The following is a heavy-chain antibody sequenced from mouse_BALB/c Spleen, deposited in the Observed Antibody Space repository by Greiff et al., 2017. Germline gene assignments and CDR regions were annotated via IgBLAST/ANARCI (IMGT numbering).Heavy chain of an antibody. J-gene: IGHJ2*01. D-gene: IGHD1-1*01. CDR2: INPSSGYT. V-gene: IGHV1-4*02. Sequence: QVQLKESAAELARPGASVKMSCKASGYTFTSYTMHWVKQRPGQGLEWIGYINPSSGYTEYNQKFKDKTTLTADKSSSTAYMQLSSLTSEDSAVYYCARGGYGSTLFDYWGQGTTLTVSS. CDR1: GYTFTSYT. CDR3: ARGGYGSTLFDY.